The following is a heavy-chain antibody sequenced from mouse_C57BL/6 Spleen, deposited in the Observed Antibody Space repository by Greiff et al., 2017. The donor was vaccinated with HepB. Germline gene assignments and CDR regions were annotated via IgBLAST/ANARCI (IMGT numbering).Heavy chain of an antibody. V-gene: IGHV1-5*01. CDR3: TREDQLTGSYY. J-gene: IGHJ2*01. CDR1: GYTFTSYW. Sequence: VQLQQSGTVLARPGASVKMSCKTSGYTFTSYWMHWVKQRPEQGLEWIGAIYPGNSDTSYNQKFKGKAKLTAVTSASTAYMELSSLTNEDSAVYYCTREDQLTGSYYWGQGTTLTVSS. CDR2: IYPGNSDT. D-gene: IGHD4-1*01.